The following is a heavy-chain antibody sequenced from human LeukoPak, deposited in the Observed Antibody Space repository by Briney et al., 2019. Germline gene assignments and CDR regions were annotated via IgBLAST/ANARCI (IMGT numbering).Heavy chain of an antibody. CDR2: ISAYNGNT. CDR1: GYTFTSYG. D-gene: IGHD6-6*01. Sequence: ASVKVSCKASGYTFTSYGISRVRQAPGQGLEWMGWISAYNGNTNYAQKLQGRVTMTTDTSTSTAYMELRSLRSDDTAVYYCARDRGIAARYYYYYYGMDVWGQGTTVTVSS. J-gene: IGHJ6*02. V-gene: IGHV1-18*01. CDR3: ARDRGIAARYYYYYYGMDV.